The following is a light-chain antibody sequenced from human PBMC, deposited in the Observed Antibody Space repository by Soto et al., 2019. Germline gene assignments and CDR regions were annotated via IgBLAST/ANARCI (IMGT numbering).Light chain of an antibody. CDR3: AAWDASLNGVV. J-gene: IGLJ2*01. CDR2: SNN. V-gene: IGLV1-44*01. Sequence: QSVLTQPPSASGTPGQRVTISCSGSSSNIGSKTVNWYQQLPGTAPKLLIYSNNQRPSGVPDRFSGSKSGTSASLATSGLQSEDEADYYCAAWDASLNGVVFGGGTKLTVL. CDR1: SSNIGSKT.